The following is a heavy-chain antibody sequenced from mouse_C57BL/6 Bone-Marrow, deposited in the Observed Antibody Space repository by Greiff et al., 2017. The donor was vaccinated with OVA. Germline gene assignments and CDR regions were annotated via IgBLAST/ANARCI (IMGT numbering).Heavy chain of an antibody. CDR1: GYAFSSSW. CDR3: ARGGAY. Sequence: QVQLQQSGPELVKPGASVKISCKASGYAFSSSWMNWVKQRPGKGLEWIGRINPGDGDTNYNGKFKGKATLTADKSSSTAYMQLGILTSEDSAVYFCARGGAYWGQGTLVTVSA. J-gene: IGHJ3*01. CDR2: INPGDGDT. V-gene: IGHV1-82*01.